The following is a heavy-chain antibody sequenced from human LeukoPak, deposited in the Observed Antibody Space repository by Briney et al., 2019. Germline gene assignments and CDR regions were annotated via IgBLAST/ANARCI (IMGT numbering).Heavy chain of an antibody. Sequence: TGRSLRLSCAASGFTFSSYAMHWVRQAPGKGLEWVSAISGSGGSTYYADSVKGRFTISRDNSKDTLYLQMNSLRAEDTAVYYCAKDGRITMIVVGEFDYWGQGTLVTVSS. J-gene: IGHJ4*02. CDR3: AKDGRITMIVVGEFDY. D-gene: IGHD3-22*01. V-gene: IGHV3-23*01. CDR2: ISGSGGST. CDR1: GFTFSSYA.